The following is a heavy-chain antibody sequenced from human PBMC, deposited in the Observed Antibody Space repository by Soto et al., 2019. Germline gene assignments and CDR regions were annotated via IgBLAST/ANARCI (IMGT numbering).Heavy chain of an antibody. V-gene: IGHV4-4*07. CDR2: IYTSGST. CDR1: SGSISSYY. Sequence: PSETLSLTCTVPSGSISSYYWSWIRQPAGKGLEWIGRIYTSGSTNYNPSLKSRVTMSVDTSKNQFSLKLSSVTAADTAVYYCARAGPTVTTKGFDYYYGMDVWGQGTTVTVS. J-gene: IGHJ6*02. D-gene: IGHD4-17*01. CDR3: ARAGPTVTTKGFDYYYGMDV.